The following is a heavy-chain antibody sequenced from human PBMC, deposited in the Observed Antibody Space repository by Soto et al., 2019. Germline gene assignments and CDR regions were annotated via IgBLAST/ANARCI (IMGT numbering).Heavy chain of an antibody. V-gene: IGHV3-23*01. D-gene: IGHD4-4*01. Sequence: PGGSLRLSCAASGFTFSSYALSWVRQAPGRGLEWVSAISVSGGSIYYADSVKGRFTISRDNSKNTLYLQMNSLRAEDTAAYYCAKEDDYSNALDYWGQGTLVTVSS. CDR3: AKEDDYSNALDY. CDR2: ISVSGGSI. J-gene: IGHJ4*02. CDR1: GFTFSSYA.